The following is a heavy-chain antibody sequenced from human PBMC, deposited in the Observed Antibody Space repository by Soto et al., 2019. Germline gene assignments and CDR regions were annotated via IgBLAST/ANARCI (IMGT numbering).Heavy chain of an antibody. V-gene: IGHV1-8*01. D-gene: IGHD4-17*01. CDR1: GYTFTSYD. Sequence: QVQLVQSGAEVKKPGASVKVSCKASGYTFTSYDINWVRQATGQGLEWMGWMNPNSGNTGYAQKFPGRVTMTKNTSIRTAYMELSSLRSEDTAVYYCARGDYGDYLGYYYYYMDVGGKGTTVTVSS. CDR2: MNPNSGNT. J-gene: IGHJ6*03. CDR3: ARGDYGDYLGYYYYYMDV.